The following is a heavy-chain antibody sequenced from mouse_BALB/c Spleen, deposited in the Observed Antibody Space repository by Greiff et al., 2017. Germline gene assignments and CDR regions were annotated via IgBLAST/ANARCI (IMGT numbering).Heavy chain of an antibody. CDR1: GYTFTSYW. CDR2: INPSTGYT. D-gene: IGHD1-1*01. J-gene: IGHJ3*01. V-gene: IGHV1-7*01. CDR3: ARLRGFFDYCGSGAY. Sequence: VKLMESGAELAKPGASVKMSCKASGYTFTSYWMHWVKQRPGQGLEWIGYINPSTGYTEYNQKFKDKATLTADKSSSTAYMQLSSLTSEDSAVYYCARLRGFFDYCGSGAYWGQGTLVTVSA.